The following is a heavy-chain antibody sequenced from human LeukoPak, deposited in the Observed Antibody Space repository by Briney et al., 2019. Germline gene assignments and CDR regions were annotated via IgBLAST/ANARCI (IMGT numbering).Heavy chain of an antibody. CDR3: ATRTGGSYYGSGSYLPY. V-gene: IGHV3-30*03. D-gene: IGHD3-10*01. CDR2: ISYDGSNK. J-gene: IGHJ4*02. CDR1: GFTFSSYG. Sequence: PGGSLRLSCAASGFTFSSYGMHWVRQAPGKGLEWVAVISYDGSNKYYADSVKGRFTISRDNSKNTLYLQMNSLRAEDTAVYYCATRTGGSYYGSGSYLPYWGQGTLVTVSS.